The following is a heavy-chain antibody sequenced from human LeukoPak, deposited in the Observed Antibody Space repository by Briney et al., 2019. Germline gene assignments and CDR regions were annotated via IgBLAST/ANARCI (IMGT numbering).Heavy chain of an antibody. Sequence: ASVKVSGKASGYTFTGYYMHWVRQAPGQGLEWMGWINPNSGGTNYAQKFQGRVTMTRDTSISTAYMELSRLRSDDTAVYYCARGPSSWYYFDYWGQGTLVTVSS. CDR3: ARGPSSWYYFDY. J-gene: IGHJ4*02. CDR2: INPNSGGT. D-gene: IGHD6-13*01. V-gene: IGHV1-2*02. CDR1: GYTFTGYY.